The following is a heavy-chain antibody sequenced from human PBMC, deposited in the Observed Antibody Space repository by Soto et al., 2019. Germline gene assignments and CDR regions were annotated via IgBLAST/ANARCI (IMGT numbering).Heavy chain of an antibody. V-gene: IGHV1-69*12. CDR2: IIPIFGTA. CDR1: GGTFSSYA. CDR3: ALFGVVTMGYYYGMDV. Sequence: QVQLVQSGAEVKKPGSSVKVSCKASGGTFSSYAISWVRQAPGQGLEWMGGIIPIFGTANYAQKFQGRVTITADESTSTAYMELSSLRSEDTAVYYRALFGVVTMGYYYGMDVWDQGTTVTVSS. D-gene: IGHD3-3*01. J-gene: IGHJ6*02.